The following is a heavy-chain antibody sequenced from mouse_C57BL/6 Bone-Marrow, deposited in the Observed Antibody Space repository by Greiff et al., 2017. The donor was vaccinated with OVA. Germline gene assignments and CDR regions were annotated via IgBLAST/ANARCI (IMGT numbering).Heavy chain of an antibody. J-gene: IGHJ2*01. CDR3: TTYRY. CDR1: GFNIKDDY. V-gene: IGHV14-4*01. CDR2: IDPENGDT. Sequence: EVQLQQSGAELVRPGASVKLSCTASGFNIKDDYMHWVKERPEQSLEWIGWIDPENGDTEYASKFQGKATITADTSSKTVYLHLSSLTSGYTAVYYCTTYRYWGQGTTLTVSS.